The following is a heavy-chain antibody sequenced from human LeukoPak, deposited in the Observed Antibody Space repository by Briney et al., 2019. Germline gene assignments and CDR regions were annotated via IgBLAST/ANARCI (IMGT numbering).Heavy chain of an antibody. Sequence: SETLSLTCTVSGGSISSYYWSWIRQPAGKGLEWIGRIYTSGSTNYNPSLKSRVTMSVDTSKNQFSLTLSSVTAADTAVYYCARDPHSSGWYRDAFDIWGQGTMVTVSS. V-gene: IGHV4-4*07. CDR1: GGSISSYY. CDR3: ARDPHSSGWYRDAFDI. CDR2: IYTSGST. J-gene: IGHJ3*02. D-gene: IGHD6-19*01.